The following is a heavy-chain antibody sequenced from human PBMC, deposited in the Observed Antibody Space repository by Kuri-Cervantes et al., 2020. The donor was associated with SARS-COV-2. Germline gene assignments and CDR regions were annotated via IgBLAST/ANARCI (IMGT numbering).Heavy chain of an antibody. D-gene: IGHD3-10*01. V-gene: IGHV1-46*01. CDR3: ARDGSKGKYFQH. CDR2: INPSGGST. J-gene: IGHJ1*01. Sequence: ASVKVSCKASGYTFTSYYMHWVRQAPGQGLEWMGIINPSGGSTSYAQKFQGRVTMTRDTSISTAYMELSRLRSDGTAVYYCARDGSKGKYFQHWGQGTLVTVSS. CDR1: GYTFTSYY.